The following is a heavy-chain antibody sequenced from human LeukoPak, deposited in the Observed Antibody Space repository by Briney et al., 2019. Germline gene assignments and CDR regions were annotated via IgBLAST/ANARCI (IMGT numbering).Heavy chain of an antibody. CDR2: ISGSGGST. Sequence: ETLSLTCTVSGGSVSSGSYYWSWVRQAPGKGLEWVTAISGSGGSTYYADSVKGRFTISRDNSKNTLYLQMNSLRAEDTAVYYCAKRPGGGSYYYDDSGYSFDYWGQGTLVTVSS. CDR3: AKRPGGGSYYYDDSGYSFDY. D-gene: IGHD3-22*01. V-gene: IGHV3-23*01. J-gene: IGHJ4*02. CDR1: GGSVSSGSYY.